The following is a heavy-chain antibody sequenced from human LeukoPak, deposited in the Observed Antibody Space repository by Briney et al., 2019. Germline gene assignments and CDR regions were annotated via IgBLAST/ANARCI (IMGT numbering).Heavy chain of an antibody. Sequence: GGSLRLSCAASGFTFSSYEMNWVRQAPGKGLEWVSYISSSGGSRYYADSVKGRFTISRDNAKDSLYLQMNSLRAEDTAVYYCARGALGHSHGYYYFDYWGQGTLVTVSS. CDR3: ARGALGHSHGYYYFDY. J-gene: IGHJ4*02. D-gene: IGHD5-18*01. V-gene: IGHV3-48*03. CDR2: ISSSGGSR. CDR1: GFTFSSYE.